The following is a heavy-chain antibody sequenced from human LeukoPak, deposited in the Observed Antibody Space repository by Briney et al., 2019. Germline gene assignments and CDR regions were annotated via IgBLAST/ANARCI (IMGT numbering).Heavy chain of an antibody. CDR3: ARQLTGTTSLDY. D-gene: IGHD1-7*01. Sequence: GASVKVSCTASGYSFTSYGMHWVRQAPGQRLEWMGWINTGIGNTKYSQRFQGRVTITGDTSASTAYMELSSLRSEDTAVYYCARQLTGTTSLDYWGQGTLVTVSS. CDR1: GYSFTSYG. V-gene: IGHV1-3*04. CDR2: INTGIGNT. J-gene: IGHJ4*02.